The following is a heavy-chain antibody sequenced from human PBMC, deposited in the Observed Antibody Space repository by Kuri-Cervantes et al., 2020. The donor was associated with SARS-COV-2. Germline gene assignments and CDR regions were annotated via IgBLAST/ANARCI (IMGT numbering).Heavy chain of an antibody. V-gene: IGHV3-21*01. J-gene: IGHJ4*02. CDR1: GFTFNIHG. Sequence: GESLKISCIASGFTFNIHGMNWVRQAPGKGLEWVSSISSSSSYIYYADSVKGRFTISRDNAKNSLYLQMNSLRAEDTAVYYCARESALLSLDYWGQGTLVTVSS. D-gene: IGHD2-8*01. CDR2: ISSSSSYI. CDR3: ARESALLSLDY.